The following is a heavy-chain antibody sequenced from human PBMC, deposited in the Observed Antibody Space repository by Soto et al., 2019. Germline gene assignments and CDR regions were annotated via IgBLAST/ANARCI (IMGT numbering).Heavy chain of an antibody. V-gene: IGHV1-18*01. CDR1: GYTFTNYA. CDR3: XXXXXXXXXXXFXX. Sequence: QVQLVQSGAEVKKPGASVKVSCKASGYTFTNYAISWVRQAPGQGLEWMGWISAYNGNTNYAQKLQGRVTMTTDTSTSSASMXXRXXXXXXXXXYXXXXXXXXXXXXXFXXWGQGTLVTVSS. CDR2: ISAYNGNT. J-gene: IGHJ4*02. D-gene: IGHD2-8*01.